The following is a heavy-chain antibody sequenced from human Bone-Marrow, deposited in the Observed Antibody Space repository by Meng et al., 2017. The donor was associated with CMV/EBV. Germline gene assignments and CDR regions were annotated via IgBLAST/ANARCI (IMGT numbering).Heavy chain of an antibody. Sequence: GSLRLSCTVSGGSISSGDYYWSWIRQHPGKGLEWIGSIYHSGSTYYNPSLKSRVTISVDTSKNQFSLKLSSVTAADTAVYYCAREIGLTGTFDYWGQGTLVTVSS. J-gene: IGHJ4*02. D-gene: IGHD1-20*01. V-gene: IGHV4-39*07. CDR1: GGSISSGDYY. CDR2: IYHSGST. CDR3: AREIGLTGTFDY.